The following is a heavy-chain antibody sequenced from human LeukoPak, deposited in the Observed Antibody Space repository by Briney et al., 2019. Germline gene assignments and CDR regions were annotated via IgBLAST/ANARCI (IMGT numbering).Heavy chain of an antibody. D-gene: IGHD3-10*01. CDR3: ARDSGTTGEVKFDP. V-gene: IGHV4-4*07. Sequence: SETLSLTCTVSGGSVTSYYWTWMRQPPGKGLEWIGRIYPRGSDYNPSLKSRVTMSLDTSKKQFSLNLRSVTAADTAVYYCARDSGTTGEVKFDPWGQGTLVTVSS. CDR1: GGSVTSYY. CDR2: IYPRGS. J-gene: IGHJ5*02.